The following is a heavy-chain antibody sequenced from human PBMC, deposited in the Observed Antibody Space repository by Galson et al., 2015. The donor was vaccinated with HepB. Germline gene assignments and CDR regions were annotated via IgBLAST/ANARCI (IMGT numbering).Heavy chain of an antibody. Sequence: SLRLSCAASGFPFRRSGLSWVRQAPRQGLEWVAGISGSESKAYYADSVNGRFTITRDTSKNTLYLQVSRLRADDTAVYYCAKGLYDTYYYYSTMDVWGHGTTVSVS. V-gene: IGHV3-23*01. D-gene: IGHD2/OR15-2a*01. J-gene: IGHJ6*02. CDR3: AKGLYDTYYYYSTMDV. CDR1: GFPFRRSG. CDR2: ISGSESKA.